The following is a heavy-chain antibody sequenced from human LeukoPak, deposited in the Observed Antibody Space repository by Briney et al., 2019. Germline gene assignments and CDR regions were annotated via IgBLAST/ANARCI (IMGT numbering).Heavy chain of an antibody. Sequence: SVKVSCKASGGTFSSYAISWVRQAPGQGLEWMGGIIPIFGTANYAQKFQGRVTITADEFTSTAYMELSSLRSEDTAVYYCARPRVGLEMATITQFDYWGQGTLVTVSS. CDR1: GGTFSSYA. CDR2: IIPIFGTA. D-gene: IGHD5-24*01. J-gene: IGHJ4*02. V-gene: IGHV1-69*13. CDR3: ARPRVGLEMATITQFDY.